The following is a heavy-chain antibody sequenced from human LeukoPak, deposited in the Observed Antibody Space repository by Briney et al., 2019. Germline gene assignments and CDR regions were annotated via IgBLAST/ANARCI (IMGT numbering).Heavy chain of an antibody. CDR3: AGAKGVVPLEWFDP. V-gene: IGHV4-39*01. D-gene: IGHD3-22*01. J-gene: IGHJ5*02. CDR2: IYYDGST. CDR1: GRSINSRSYY. Sequence: AETQSLPCTVSGRSINSRSYYCGWIRQPPGKGLEWFGGIYYDGSTYYNPALKSRVTISVDTSKNQLSLKLSSVTAADTAVDYCAGAKGVVPLEWFDPWGQGTLVTVSS.